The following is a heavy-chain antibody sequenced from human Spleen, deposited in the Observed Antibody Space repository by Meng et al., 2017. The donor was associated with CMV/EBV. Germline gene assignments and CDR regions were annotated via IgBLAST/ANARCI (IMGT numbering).Heavy chain of an antibody. V-gene: IGHV1-69*05. Sequence: VRQPPAGWLEWMRGVIPIFSRPDYTQKFKSRVTISTDRSTSTVSMEVSSVRSADTAVFYCASGRGSGALLHPHYFDYWGQGTLVTVSS. J-gene: IGHJ4*02. D-gene: IGHD3-10*01. CDR2: VIPIFSRP. CDR3: ASGRGSGALLHPHYFDY.